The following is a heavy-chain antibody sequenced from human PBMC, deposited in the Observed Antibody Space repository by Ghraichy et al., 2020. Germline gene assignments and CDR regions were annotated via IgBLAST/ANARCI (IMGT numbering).Heavy chain of an antibody. J-gene: IGHJ4*02. V-gene: IGHV3-30*02. D-gene: IGHD3-3*01. Sequence: GESLNISCAASGFTFSSYGMHWVRQAPGKGLEWVAFIRYDGSNKYYADSVKGRFTISRDNSKNTLYLQMNSLRAEDTAVYYCAKDYYDFWSGYQYYFDYWGQGTLVTVSS. CDR2: IRYDGSNK. CDR3: AKDYYDFWSGYQYYFDY. CDR1: GFTFSSYG.